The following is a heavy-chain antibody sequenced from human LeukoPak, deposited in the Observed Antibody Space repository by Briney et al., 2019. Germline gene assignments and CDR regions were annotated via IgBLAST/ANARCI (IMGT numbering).Heavy chain of an antibody. J-gene: IGHJ4*02. D-gene: IGHD4-23*01. CDR2: TYYRSKWYN. Sequence: SQTLSLTCAVSGDSFPSNSAAWHWIRHSPSRGLELLGRTYYRSKWYNDYAESVKSRIIINPDTSKNQFSLQLNSVTPEDTALYYCTRGWVPVNWGQGTLVTVSS. CDR3: TRGWVPVN. CDR1: GDSFPSNSAA. V-gene: IGHV6-1*01.